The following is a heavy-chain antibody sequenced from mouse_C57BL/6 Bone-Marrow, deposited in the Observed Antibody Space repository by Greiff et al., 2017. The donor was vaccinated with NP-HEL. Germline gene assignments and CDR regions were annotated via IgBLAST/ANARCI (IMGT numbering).Heavy chain of an antibody. CDR3: ARIPAWFAY. V-gene: IGHV5-4*01. CDR1: GFTFSSYA. Sequence: EVQGVESGGGLVKPGGSLKLSCAASGFTFSSYAMSWVRQTPEKRLEWVATISDGGSYSYYPAKVKGRFTISRDKAKNNLYLQMSHLKSEDTSMYYCARIPAWFAYWGQGTLVTVSA. J-gene: IGHJ3*01. CDR2: ISDGGSYS.